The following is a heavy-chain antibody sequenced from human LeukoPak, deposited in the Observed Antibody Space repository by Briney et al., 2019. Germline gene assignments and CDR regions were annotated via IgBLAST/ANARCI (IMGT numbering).Heavy chain of an antibody. CDR2: IGTAGDT. V-gene: IGHV3-13*04. Sequence: GGSLRLSCAASGFTFSTYAMHGVRQATGKGLEWVSSIGTAGDTYYPDSVKGRFTISREDAKNSLYLQMNSLRAADTAVYYCARGLNQLLSPFDYWGQGNLVTVFS. D-gene: IGHD2-2*01. CDR3: ARGLNQLLSPFDY. J-gene: IGHJ4*02. CDR1: GFTFSTYA.